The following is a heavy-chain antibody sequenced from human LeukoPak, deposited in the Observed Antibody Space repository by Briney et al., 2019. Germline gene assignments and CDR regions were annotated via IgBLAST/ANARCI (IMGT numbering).Heavy chain of an antibody. CDR3: ARDYCSGGSCYHYFDY. Sequence: PGGSLRLSCAASGFTFSSYSMNWVRQAPGKGLEWVSSISSSSSYIYYADSVKGRFTISRDNAKNSLYLQMNSLRAEDTAVYYCARDYCSGGSCYHYFDYWGQGTLVTVSS. CDR2: ISSSSSYI. V-gene: IGHV3-21*01. CDR1: GFTFSSYS. D-gene: IGHD2-15*01. J-gene: IGHJ4*02.